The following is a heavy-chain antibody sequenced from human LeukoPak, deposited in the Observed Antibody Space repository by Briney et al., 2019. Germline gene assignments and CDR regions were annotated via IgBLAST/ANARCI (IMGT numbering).Heavy chain of an antibody. CDR2: IKSKTDGGTT. D-gene: IGHD5-12*01. CDR3: TTDLGGYDFNWYFDL. J-gene: IGHJ2*01. Sequence: GGSLRLSCAASGFTFSNAWMSWVRQAPGKGLEWVGRIKSKTDGGTTDYAAPVKGRFTNSRDASKNTLYLQMNSLKTEDTAVYYCTTDLGGYDFNWYFDLWGRGTLVTVSS. V-gene: IGHV3-15*01. CDR1: GFTFSNAW.